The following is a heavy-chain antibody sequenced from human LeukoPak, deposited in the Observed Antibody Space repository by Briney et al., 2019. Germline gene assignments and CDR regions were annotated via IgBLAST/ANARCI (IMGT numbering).Heavy chain of an antibody. J-gene: IGHJ6*02. CDR1: GGSISSTNYY. CDR3: ARVGYSYGFSPYYYGMDV. D-gene: IGHD5-18*01. CDR2: IYYSGST. V-gene: IGHV4-39*07. Sequence: PSETLSLTCTVSGGSISSTNYYWGWIRQPPGKGLEWIATIYYSGSTYYNPSLKSRVTISVDKSKNQFSLKLSSVTAADTAVYYCARVGYSYGFSPYYYGMDVWGQGTTVTVSS.